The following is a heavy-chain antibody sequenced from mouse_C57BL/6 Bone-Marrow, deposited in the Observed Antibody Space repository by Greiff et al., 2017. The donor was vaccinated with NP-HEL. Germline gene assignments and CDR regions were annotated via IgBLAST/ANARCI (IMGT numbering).Heavy chain of an antibody. CDR2: ISDGGSYT. J-gene: IGHJ4*01. CDR3: ARDLLYH. Sequence: EVKLVESGGGLVQPGGSLKLSCAASGFTFSDYYMYWVRQTPEKRLEWVATISDGGSYTYYPDNVKGRFTISRDNAKNNLYLQMSHLKSEDTAMYYCARDLLYHWGQGTSVTVSS. D-gene: IGHD1-1*01. V-gene: IGHV5-4*03. CDR1: GFTFSDYY.